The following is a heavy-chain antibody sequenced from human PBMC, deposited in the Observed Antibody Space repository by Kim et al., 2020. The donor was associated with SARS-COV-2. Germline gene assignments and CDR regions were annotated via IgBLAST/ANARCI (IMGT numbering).Heavy chain of an antibody. CDR2: IYTSGST. CDR1: GGSISSGSYY. CDR3: ARTLDIVVVPAAIEGNWFDP. Sequence: SETLSLTCTVSGGSISSGSYYWSWIRQPAGKGLEWIGRIYTSGSTNYNPSLKSRVTISVDTSKNQFSLKLSSVTAADTAVYYCARTLDIVVVPAAIEGNWFDPWGQGTLVTVSS. V-gene: IGHV4-61*02. J-gene: IGHJ5*02. D-gene: IGHD2-2*03.